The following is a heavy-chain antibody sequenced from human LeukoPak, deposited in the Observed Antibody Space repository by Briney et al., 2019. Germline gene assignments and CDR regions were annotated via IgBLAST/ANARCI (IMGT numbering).Heavy chain of an antibody. D-gene: IGHD3-10*01. CDR3: ARGRYYNDYFDY. Sequence: ASVKVSCKASGYTFTSYDINWVRQATGQGLEWMGWMNPNSGNTGYAQKFRGRVTMTRNTSISTAYMELSSLRSEDTAVYYCARGRYYNDYFDYWGQGTLVTVSS. V-gene: IGHV1-8*01. CDR2: MNPNSGNT. CDR1: GYTFTSYD. J-gene: IGHJ4*02.